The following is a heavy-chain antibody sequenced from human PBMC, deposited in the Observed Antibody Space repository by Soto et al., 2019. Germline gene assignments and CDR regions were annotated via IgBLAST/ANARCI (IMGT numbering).Heavy chain of an antibody. V-gene: IGHV3-23*01. D-gene: IGHD2-15*01. CDR1: GFTFSSCA. CDR3: AKERDIVVVVAPLDY. J-gene: IGHJ4*02. Sequence: GGSLRLSCAASGFTFSSCAMGWVRQAPGKGLEWVSDIIDSGASTYYADSVKGRFTISRDNSKSTLYLQMNSLRAEDTAVYYCAKERDIVVVVAPLDYWGQGTLVTVSS. CDR2: IIDSGAST.